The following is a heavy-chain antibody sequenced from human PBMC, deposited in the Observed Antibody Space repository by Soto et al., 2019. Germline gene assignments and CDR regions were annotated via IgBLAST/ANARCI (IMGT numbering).Heavy chain of an antibody. CDR1: GGSISSGAHY. D-gene: IGHD3-22*01. CDR2: IYYSGST. Sequence: PSETLSLTCSVSGGSISSGAHYWSWIRQHPGKGLEWIGYIYYSGSTYYNPSLKSRITISVDTSKNQFSLKLTSVTAADTAVYYCARAYRSASYFDRSAYYYFKWFDPWGQGTLVTVSS. CDR3: ARAYRSASYFDRSAYYYFKWFDP. V-gene: IGHV4-31*03. J-gene: IGHJ5*02.